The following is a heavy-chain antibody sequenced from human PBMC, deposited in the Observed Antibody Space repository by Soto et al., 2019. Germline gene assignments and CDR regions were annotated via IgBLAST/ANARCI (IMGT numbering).Heavy chain of an antibody. V-gene: IGHV3-30*18. J-gene: IGHJ6*02. D-gene: IGHD2-2*01. CDR1: GFTFSSYG. Sequence: QVQLVESGGGVVQPGRSLRLSCAASGFTFSSYGMHWVRQAPGKGLEWVAVISYDGSNKYYADSVKGRFTISRDNSKNTLYLQMNSLSAEDTAVYYCAKSVVGCSSTSCYADYYYYGMDVWGQGTTVTVSS. CDR2: ISYDGSNK. CDR3: AKSVVGCSSTSCYADYYYYGMDV.